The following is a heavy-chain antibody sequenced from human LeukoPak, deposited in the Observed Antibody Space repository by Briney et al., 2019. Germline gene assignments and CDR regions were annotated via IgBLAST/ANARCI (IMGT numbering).Heavy chain of an antibody. J-gene: IGHJ5*02. D-gene: IGHD3-10*01. Sequence: SETLSLTCTVSGGSIGTYYWSWIRQSPGKGLEWIGYIYVTGTRYNPYLQSRVTISVDTSKNQFSLKLSSVTAADTAVYYCARGRYLHTMVRDRNWFDPWGQGTLVTVSS. V-gene: IGHV4-59*12. CDR3: ARGRYLHTMVRDRNWFDP. CDR1: GGSIGTYY. CDR2: IYVTGT.